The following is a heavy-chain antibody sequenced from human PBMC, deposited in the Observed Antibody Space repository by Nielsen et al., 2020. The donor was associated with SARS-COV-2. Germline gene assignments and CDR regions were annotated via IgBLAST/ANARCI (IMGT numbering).Heavy chain of an antibody. CDR1: GFTFSSYA. D-gene: IGHD6-25*01. Sequence: GGSLRLSCAASGFTFSSYAMHWVRQAPGKGLEWVAVISYDGSNKYYADSVKGRFTISRDNSKNTLYLQMNSLRAEDTAVYYCAKDGGAALFDYWGQGTLVTVSS. CDR2: ISYDGSNK. V-gene: IGHV3-30-3*01. J-gene: IGHJ4*02. CDR3: AKDGGAALFDY.